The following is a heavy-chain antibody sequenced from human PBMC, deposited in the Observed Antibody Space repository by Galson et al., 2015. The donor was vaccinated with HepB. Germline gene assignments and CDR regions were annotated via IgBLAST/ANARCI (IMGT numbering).Heavy chain of an antibody. D-gene: IGHD2-15*01. CDR3: ARAGHTPRYSQYGMDL. V-gene: IGHV3-7*01. Sequence: SLRLSCAASGFTFSDHWMTWVRQAPGMGLEWVANIQQDESEKSYADSVKGRFTISRDNAKNSLFLQMHSLRVEDTGVYYCARAGHTPRYSQYGMDLWGHGTPVAVPS. CDR2: IQQDESEK. CDR1: GFTFSDHW. J-gene: IGHJ6*02.